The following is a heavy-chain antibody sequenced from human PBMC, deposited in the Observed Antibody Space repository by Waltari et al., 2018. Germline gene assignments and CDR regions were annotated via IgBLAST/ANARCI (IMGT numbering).Heavy chain of an antibody. J-gene: IGHJ3*02. Sequence: EVQLVESGGGLVQPGGSLRLSCAASGFTFSSYDMHWVRQATGKGLEWVSAIGTAGDTYYPGSVKGRFTISRENAKNSLYLQMNSLRAGDTAVYYCARARGGSWYEDDAFDIWGQGTMVTVSS. V-gene: IGHV3-13*01. CDR3: ARARGGSWYEDDAFDI. D-gene: IGHD6-13*01. CDR2: IGTAGDT. CDR1: GFTFSSYD.